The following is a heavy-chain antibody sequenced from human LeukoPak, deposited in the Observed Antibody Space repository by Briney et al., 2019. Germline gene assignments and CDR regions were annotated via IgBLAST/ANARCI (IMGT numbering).Heavy chain of an antibody. CDR3: ANPNYYDSSGYYSDDY. CDR2: ISDDGSNK. J-gene: IGHJ4*02. V-gene: IGHV3-30*04. CDR1: GFTFSSYI. D-gene: IGHD3-22*01. Sequence: GGSLRLSCAASGFTFSSYIIHWVRQAPGKGLEWVAVISDDGSNKYYADSVKGQFTISRDNSKNTLYLQMNSLRAEDMAVYYCANPNYYDSSGYYSDDYWGQGTLVTVSS.